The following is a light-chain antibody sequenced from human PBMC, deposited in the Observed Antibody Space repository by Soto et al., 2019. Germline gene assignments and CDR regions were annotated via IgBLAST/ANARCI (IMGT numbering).Light chain of an antibody. CDR3: AAWDDSLNGRV. V-gene: IGLV2-14*01. Sequence: QSVLTQPASVSGSPGQSITISCTGTSSDIGGYKYVSWYQQHPGKAPKLMIYAVSNRPSGVSNRFSGSKSGNTASLTISGLQTEDEADYYCAAWDDSLNGRVFGGGTKLTVL. J-gene: IGLJ3*02. CDR2: AVS. CDR1: SSDIGGYKY.